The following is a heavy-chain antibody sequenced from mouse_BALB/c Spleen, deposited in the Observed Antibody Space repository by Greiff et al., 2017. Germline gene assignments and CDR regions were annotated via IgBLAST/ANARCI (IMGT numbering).Heavy chain of an antibody. V-gene: IGHV1S56*01. Sequence: QVQLKESGPELVTPGASVRISCKASGYTFTRYYIHWVKQRPGQGLEWIGWIYPGNVNTKYNEKFKGKATLTADRSSSTAYMQLSSLTSEDSAVYFCARGVNYGGMDYWGQGTSVTVSS. CDR3: ARGVNYGGMDY. CDR1: GYTFTRYY. D-gene: IGHD1-1*01. CDR2: IYPGNVNT. J-gene: IGHJ4*01.